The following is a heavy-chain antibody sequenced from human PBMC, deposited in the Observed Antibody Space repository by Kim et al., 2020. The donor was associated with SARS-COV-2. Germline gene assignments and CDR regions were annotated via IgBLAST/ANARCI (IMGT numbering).Heavy chain of an antibody. CDR1: GGSFSGYY. J-gene: IGHJ6*02. V-gene: IGHV4-34*01. D-gene: IGHD6-19*01. CDR3: ARGIGSGWYLRYYYYGMDV. Sequence: SETLSLTCAVYGGSFSGYYWSWIRQPQGKGLEWIGEINHSGSTNYNPSLKSRVTISVDTSKNQFSLKLSPVTAADTAVYYCARGIGSGWYLRYYYYGMDVWGQGTPVTVSS. CDR2: INHSGST.